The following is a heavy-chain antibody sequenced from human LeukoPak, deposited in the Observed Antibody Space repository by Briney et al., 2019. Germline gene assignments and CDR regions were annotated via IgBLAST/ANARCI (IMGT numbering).Heavy chain of an antibody. Sequence: PSETLSLSSTVSGGSISGYNWNWVRQTAGKGLEWIGRISTGGDTAYNPSLKRRVTLSLDTTKNQFSLNLTSVTAADTAMYFCARSLVGSTYFDFWGQGTVVTVSS. CDR3: ARSLVGSTYFDF. D-gene: IGHD2-2*01. V-gene: IGHV4-4*07. CDR1: GGSISGYN. CDR2: ISTGGDT. J-gene: IGHJ4*02.